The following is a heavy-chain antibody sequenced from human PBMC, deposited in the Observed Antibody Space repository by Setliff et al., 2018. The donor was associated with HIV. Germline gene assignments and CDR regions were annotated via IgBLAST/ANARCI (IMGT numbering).Heavy chain of an antibody. Sequence: GASVKVSCKASGYTFTIYSINWVRQAPGQGLEWMGSISGYNGNTNYAQKFRGRVTMTTDTSTSTAYMELRSLRSDDTAVYYCARGSSSIAAAYPDALDIWGQGTMVTVSS. CDR3: ARGSSSIAAAYPDALDI. CDR2: ISGYNGNT. J-gene: IGHJ3*02. V-gene: IGHV1-18*01. CDR1: GYTFTIYS. D-gene: IGHD6-13*01.